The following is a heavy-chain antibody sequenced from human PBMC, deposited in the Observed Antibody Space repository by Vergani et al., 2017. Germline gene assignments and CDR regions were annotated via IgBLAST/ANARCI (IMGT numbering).Heavy chain of an antibody. V-gene: IGHV3-23*01. J-gene: IGHJ4*02. CDR3: AKDAVIEQQLIGY. CDR1: GFTLSSHA. CDR2: IKNTGDST. D-gene: IGHD6-13*01. Sequence: EVQLLQSEGAVVQPGGSLRLSCVASGFTLSSHAMSWVRQGHGQGLEWVSSIKNTGDSTHYADSVKGRFTISRDNSKNTLYLQMNSLRDEDTALYYCAKDAVIEQQLIGYWGQGTLVTVSS.